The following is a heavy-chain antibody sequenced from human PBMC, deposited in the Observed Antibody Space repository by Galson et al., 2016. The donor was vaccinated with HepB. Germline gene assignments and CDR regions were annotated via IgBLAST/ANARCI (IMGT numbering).Heavy chain of an antibody. CDR3: ARHSYLHAVAMGV. CDR2: IWYDGTNQ. V-gene: IGHV3-33*08. J-gene: IGHJ6*02. Sequence: SLRLSCAVSGFTFSHFAMHWVRQPPGKGLEWMALIWYDGTNQYYSDSVRGRFTISRDNSNSTLFLQMNSLRDEDTAVYYCARHSYLHAVAMGVWVQGTTVTVSS. CDR1: GFTFSHFA. D-gene: IGHD2-2*01.